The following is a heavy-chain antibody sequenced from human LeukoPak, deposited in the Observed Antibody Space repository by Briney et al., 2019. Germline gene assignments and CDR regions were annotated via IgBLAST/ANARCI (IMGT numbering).Heavy chain of an antibody. CDR2: IYTSGST. Sequence: SETLSLTCTVSGGSISSGSYYWSWIRQPAGKGLEWIGRIYTSGSTNYNPSLKSRVTISVDTSKNQFSLKLSSVTAADTAVYYCAREKIADSSKDYWGQRTLVTVSS. CDR3: AREKIADSSKDY. V-gene: IGHV4-61*02. J-gene: IGHJ4*02. D-gene: IGHD3-22*01. CDR1: GGSISSGSYY.